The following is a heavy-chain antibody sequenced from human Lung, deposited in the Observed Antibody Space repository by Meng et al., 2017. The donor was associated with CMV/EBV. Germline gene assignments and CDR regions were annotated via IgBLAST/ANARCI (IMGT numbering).Heavy chain of an antibody. D-gene: IGHD3-10*01. CDR1: GINFNTYW. V-gene: IGHV3-74*01. CDR3: AREPGRGAFDI. J-gene: IGHJ3*02. CDR2: IYSDGIST. Sequence: GGSXRLXCAVSGINFNTYWMHWVRQVPGKGLVWLSRIYSDGISTRYADSVKGRFTISRDNTKNTLYLQMNGLRAEDTAVYYCAREPGRGAFDIWGQGTMVTVSS.